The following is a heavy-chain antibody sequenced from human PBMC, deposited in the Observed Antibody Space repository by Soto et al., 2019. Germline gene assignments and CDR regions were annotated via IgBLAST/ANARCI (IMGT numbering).Heavy chain of an antibody. Sequence: QVQLVQSGGEVKKPGASVNISCKATGYTFISYSITWVRQAPGQGLEWMGWFSTYIGNTKYAQSLQGRVTLTRDTSTNTAFMEIRGLRSDDTAIYYCAREGAHSTGWYDYFDQWGQGTLVAVSS. D-gene: IGHD6-13*01. CDR2: FSTYIGNT. CDR3: AREGAHSTGWYDYFDQ. CDR1: GYTFISYS. J-gene: IGHJ4*02. V-gene: IGHV1-18*04.